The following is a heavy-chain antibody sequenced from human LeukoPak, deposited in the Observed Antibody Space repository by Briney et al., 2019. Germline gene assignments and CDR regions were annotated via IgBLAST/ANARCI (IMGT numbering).Heavy chain of an antibody. CDR1: GFTFSSYP. J-gene: IGHJ2*01. CDR3: ARDPGFLEYIWYFDL. Sequence: GGSLRLSCAASGFTFSSYPMHWVRQAPGKGLEWVAVISYDGSNKYYADSVKGRFTISRDNSKNTVYLQMNSLRAEDTAVYYCARDPGFLEYIWYFDLWGRGTLVTVSS. D-gene: IGHD3-3*01. CDR2: ISYDGSNK. V-gene: IGHV3-30-3*01.